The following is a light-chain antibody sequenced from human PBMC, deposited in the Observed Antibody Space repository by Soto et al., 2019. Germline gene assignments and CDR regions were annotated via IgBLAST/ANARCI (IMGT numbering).Light chain of an antibody. CDR3: QQYGSSPLT. Sequence: EIVFTQSPGTLSLSPGERATLSCRASQSVSSSYLAWYQQKPGQAPRLLIYGASSRATGIPDRFSGSGSGTDFTLTISRXESEDFAVYYCQQYGSSPLTFGGGTKVDIK. CDR1: QSVSSSY. J-gene: IGKJ4*01. V-gene: IGKV3-20*01. CDR2: GAS.